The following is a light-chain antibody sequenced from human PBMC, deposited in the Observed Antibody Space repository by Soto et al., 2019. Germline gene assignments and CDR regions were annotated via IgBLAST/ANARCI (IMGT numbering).Light chain of an antibody. CDR3: QQYNNWPRT. CDR1: QRGGND. CDR2: GAS. Sequence: ETEMTQYPATLSVSPGQGATLSCRASQRGGNDLAWYQQKAGQAPRLLIYGASTRATAIPARFSASGSGTEFTLTITSLQSEDFAVYYCQQYNNWPRTVGGGTIVDSK. V-gene: IGKV3-15*01. J-gene: IGKJ4*01.